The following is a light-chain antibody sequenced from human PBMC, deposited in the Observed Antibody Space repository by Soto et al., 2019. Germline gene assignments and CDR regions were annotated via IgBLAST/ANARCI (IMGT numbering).Light chain of an antibody. CDR1: QSINIW. J-gene: IGKJ1*01. CDR2: DAS. Sequence: DIQLTQSPSTLSASVGDRVTISCRASQSINIWLAWYQEKPGRAPRLLISDASNLESGVPSRFSGSGSGTDFTLTISSLQPDDFATYCCQQYNSYSLWSFGQGTKVEVK. V-gene: IGKV1-5*01. CDR3: QQYNSYSLWS.